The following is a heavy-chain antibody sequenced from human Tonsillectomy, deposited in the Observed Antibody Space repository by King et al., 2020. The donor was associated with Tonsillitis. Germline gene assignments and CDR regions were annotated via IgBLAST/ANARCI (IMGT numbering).Heavy chain of an antibody. Sequence: QLQESGPGLVKPSETLSLTCSVSGASITSYYWGWIRQSPGKGLEWIGYIYFTGNTKYNPSLKSRVTIPLDMSKNQSSLNLLSGTAADTAVYYCAGDPRQQLLSGVFDIWGLGTTVTVSS. CDR3: AGDPRQQLLSGVFDI. CDR2: IYFTGNT. J-gene: IGHJ3*02. D-gene: IGHD6-13*01. CDR1: GASITSYY. V-gene: IGHV4-59*01.